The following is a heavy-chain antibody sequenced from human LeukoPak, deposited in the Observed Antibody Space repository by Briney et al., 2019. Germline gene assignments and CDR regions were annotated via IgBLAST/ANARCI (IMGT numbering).Heavy chain of an antibody. Sequence: GGSLRLSCAASGFTFSSYGMHWVRQAPGKGLEWVAFIRYDGSNKYYADSVKGRFTISRDNSKNTLYLQMNSLRAEDTAVYYCAKDQFTEPSGSYPFDYWGQGTLVTVSS. CDR2: IRYDGSNK. J-gene: IGHJ4*02. CDR1: GFTFSSYG. D-gene: IGHD1-26*01. V-gene: IGHV3-30*02. CDR3: AKDQFTEPSGSYPFDY.